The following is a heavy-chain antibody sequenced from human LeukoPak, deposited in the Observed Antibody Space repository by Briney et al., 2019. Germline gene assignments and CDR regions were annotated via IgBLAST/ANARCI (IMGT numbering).Heavy chain of an antibody. V-gene: IGHV3-74*01. J-gene: IGHJ4*02. CDR3: ATKQWLAPPPDS. Sequence: PGGSLRLSCAASGFTFSKYWMLWVRQAPGKGLESVSRINTDGTVTTCADSVKGRFTVSRDNADNTMFLQMSSVRDEDTAVYYCATKQWLAPPPDSWGQGTPVTVSS. CDR1: GFTFSKYW. D-gene: IGHD6-19*01. CDR2: INTDGTVT.